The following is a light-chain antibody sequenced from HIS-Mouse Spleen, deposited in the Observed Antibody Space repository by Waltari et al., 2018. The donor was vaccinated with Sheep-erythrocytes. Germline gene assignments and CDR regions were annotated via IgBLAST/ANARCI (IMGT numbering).Light chain of an antibody. V-gene: IGLV3-1*01. CDR3: QAWDSSTVV. CDR2: QDS. Sequence: SYELTQPPSVSVSPGQTASITCSGDKLGDKYACWYQQKPGQSPVLVIYQDSKRPSGVPWLFSGSNSGNTATLIISGTQAMDEADYYCQAWDSSTVVFGGGTKLTVL. CDR1: KLGDKY. J-gene: IGLJ2*01.